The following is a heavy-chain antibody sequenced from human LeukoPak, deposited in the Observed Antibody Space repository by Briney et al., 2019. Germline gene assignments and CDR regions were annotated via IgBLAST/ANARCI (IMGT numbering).Heavy chain of an antibody. J-gene: IGHJ4*02. V-gene: IGHV3-21*01. CDR1: GFTFSSYS. CDR2: ISSSSSYI. Sequence: PGGSLRLSCAASGFTFSSYSMNWVRQAPGKGLEWVSSISSSSSYIYYADSVKGRFTISRDNAKNSLYLQMNSLRAEDTAVYYCARVFDWLSAFGYWGQGTLVTASS. CDR3: ARVFDWLSAFGY. D-gene: IGHD3-9*01.